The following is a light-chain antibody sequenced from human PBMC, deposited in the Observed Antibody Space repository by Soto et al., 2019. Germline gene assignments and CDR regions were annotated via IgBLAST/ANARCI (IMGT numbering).Light chain of an antibody. CDR1: SSDVGGYNF. V-gene: IGLV2-11*01. CDR2: DVT. Sequence: QSALTQPRSVSGSPGQSVTISCTGSSSDVGGYNFVSWYQQLPGKAPKLMIYDVTKRPSGVPDRFSGSRSGHTASLTISGLQAEDEADYHCCSYAGTYTLVFGGGTQLTVL. CDR3: CSYAGTYTLV. J-gene: IGLJ2*01.